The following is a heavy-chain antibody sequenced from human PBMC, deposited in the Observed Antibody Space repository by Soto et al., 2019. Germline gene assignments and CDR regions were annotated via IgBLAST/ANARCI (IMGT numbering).Heavy chain of an antibody. Sequence: EVQLLESGGGLVQPGGSLRLSCAASGFTFSSYAMSWVRQAPGKGLEWVSAISGSGGSTYYADSVKGRFTISRDNSKNTLYLQMNSLRAEDTAVYYCATSYDFTAYYYYGMDVWGQGTTVTGSS. CDR2: ISGSGGST. CDR3: ATSYDFTAYYYYGMDV. V-gene: IGHV3-23*01. D-gene: IGHD3-3*01. CDR1: GFTFSSYA. J-gene: IGHJ6*02.